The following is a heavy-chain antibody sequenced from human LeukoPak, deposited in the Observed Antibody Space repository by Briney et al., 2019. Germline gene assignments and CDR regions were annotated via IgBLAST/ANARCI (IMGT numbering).Heavy chain of an antibody. Sequence: TGGSLRLSCAASGFTFSSYAMSWVRQAPGKGLEWVSAISGSGGSTYYADSVKGRFTISRDNSKNTLYLQMNSLRAEDTAVYYCAKGHRDWSIFGVAKDYFDYWGQGTLVTVSS. D-gene: IGHD3-3*01. CDR2: ISGSGGST. CDR1: GFTFSSYA. V-gene: IGHV3-23*01. CDR3: AKGHRDWSIFGVAKDYFDY. J-gene: IGHJ4*02.